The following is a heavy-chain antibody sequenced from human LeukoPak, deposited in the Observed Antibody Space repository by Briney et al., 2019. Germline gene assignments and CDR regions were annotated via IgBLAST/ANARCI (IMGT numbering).Heavy chain of an antibody. CDR3: ARGGRDYYDINGMDV. J-gene: IGHJ6*02. CDR2: IGTAGDT. D-gene: IGHD3-22*01. V-gene: IGHV3-13*01. CDR1: GFTFSSYA. Sequence: GGSLRLSCAASGFTFSSYAMSWVRQAPGKGLEWVSAIGTAGDTYYPGSVKGRFTISRENAKNSLYLQMNSLRAEDTAVYYCARGGRDYYDINGMDVWGQGTTVTVSS.